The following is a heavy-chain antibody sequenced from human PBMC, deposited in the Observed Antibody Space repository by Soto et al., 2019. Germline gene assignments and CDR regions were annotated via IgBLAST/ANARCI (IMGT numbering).Heavy chain of an antibody. CDR1: GGSISSYY. CDR3: ARHYYGSGMDY. V-gene: IGHV4-59*01. CDR2: IYYSGST. Sequence: QVQLQESGPGLVKPSETLSLTCTVSGGSISSYYWSWIRQPPGKGLEWIGYIYYSGSTNYNPSLKSRVTISVDTSKNQFYLKLSSVTAADTAVYYCARHYYGSGMDYWAQGTLVTVSS. J-gene: IGHJ4*02. D-gene: IGHD3-10*01.